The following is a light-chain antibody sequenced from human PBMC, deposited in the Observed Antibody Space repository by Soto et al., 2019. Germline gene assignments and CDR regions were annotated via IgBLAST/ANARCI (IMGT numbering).Light chain of an antibody. V-gene: IGKV3-15*01. CDR1: QSVGSN. CDR2: GAS. Sequence: EIVMTQSPSTLSVSQGERATLSCRASQSVGSNLAWYQQKPGQAPRLLIYGASTRANGIPARFSGSGSGTDFTLTISSLEPEDFAVYYCQQRNNWPPTFGQGTRLEIK. J-gene: IGKJ5*01. CDR3: QQRNNWPPT.